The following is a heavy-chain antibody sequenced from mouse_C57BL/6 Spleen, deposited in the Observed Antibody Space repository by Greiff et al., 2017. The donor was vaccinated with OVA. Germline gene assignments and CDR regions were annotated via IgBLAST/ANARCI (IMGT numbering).Heavy chain of an antibody. V-gene: IGHV1-80*01. CDR1: GYAFRSYW. J-gene: IGHJ4*01. CDR2: IYPGDGDT. D-gene: IGHD3-2*02. Sequence: VKLVESGAELVKPGASVKISCKASGYAFRSYWMNWVQQRPGKGLAWIGQIYPGDGDTNYTGKFTGTATLTADKSSSTAYMQLSSLTSEDAAVEFGARTAQATYARDDGGQGTSVTVAS. CDR3: ARTAQATYARDD.